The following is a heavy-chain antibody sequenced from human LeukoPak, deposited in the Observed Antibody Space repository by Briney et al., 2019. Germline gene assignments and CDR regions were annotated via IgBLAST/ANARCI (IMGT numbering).Heavy chain of an antibody. D-gene: IGHD3-22*01. CDR1: GFTFSSHG. Sequence: GGSLRLSCAASGFTFSSHGFHWVRQAPGKGLEWVAVMWYDGIRKYYADSVKDRFTISRDNSKNTLYLQMNSLRTEDTAVYYCARDFDGSGHYSKLGHWGQGTLVTVSS. CDR2: MWYDGIRK. CDR3: ARDFDGSGHYSKLGH. V-gene: IGHV3-33*01. J-gene: IGHJ4*02.